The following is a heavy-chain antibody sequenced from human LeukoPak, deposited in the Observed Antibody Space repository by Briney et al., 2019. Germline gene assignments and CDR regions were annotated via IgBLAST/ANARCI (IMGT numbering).Heavy chain of an antibody. V-gene: IGHV4-59*01. CDR2: IYYTGST. D-gene: IGHD3-10*01. J-gene: IGHJ4*02. CDR3: ARSYYGSGRYYSFDY. CDR1: GGSISTYY. Sequence: SETLSLTCTVSGGSISTYYWSWVRQPPGKGLEWVGYIYYTGSTNYNPALKSRGTISVDTSKSQFSMKLSSVTAADTAVSYCARSYYGSGRYYSFDYSGQGTLVTVSS.